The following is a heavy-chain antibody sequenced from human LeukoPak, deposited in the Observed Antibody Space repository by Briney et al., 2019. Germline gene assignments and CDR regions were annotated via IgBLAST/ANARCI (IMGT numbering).Heavy chain of an antibody. J-gene: IGHJ4*02. CDR2: IKEDGSEK. D-gene: IGHD6-6*01. Sequence: GGSLRLSCAASGFTFSTYWMSWVRQAPGKGLEWVGNIKEDGSEKYYVDSVKGLFTISRDNAKNSLYLQMSNLRTEDTAVYYCARDVASRTADYWGQGTLVTVSS. V-gene: IGHV3-7*01. CDR1: GFTFSTYW. CDR3: ARDVASRTADY.